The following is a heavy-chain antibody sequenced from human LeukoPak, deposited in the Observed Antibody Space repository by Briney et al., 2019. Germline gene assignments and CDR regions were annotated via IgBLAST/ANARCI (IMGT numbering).Heavy chain of an antibody. CDR1: GFTFCNYE. V-gene: IGHV3-48*03. J-gene: IGHJ6*03. CDR2: ISNTGDII. Sequence: GGSLRLSCAASGFTFCNYEMNWVRQAPGKGLEWISHISNTGDIIHYADSVEGRFTISRDNAKNSLYLQMNSLRAEDTAVYYCAKDATAVVGTVYMDVWGTGTTVTISS. D-gene: IGHD6-13*01. CDR3: AKDATAVVGTVYMDV.